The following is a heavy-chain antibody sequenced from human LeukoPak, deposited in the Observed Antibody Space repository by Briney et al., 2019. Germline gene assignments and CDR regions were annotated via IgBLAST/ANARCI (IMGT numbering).Heavy chain of an antibody. V-gene: IGHV3-30-3*01. J-gene: IGHJ4*02. CDR1: GFTFSSYA. CDR3: ARDPLYTNSPPSYFDY. CDR2: ISYDGTNK. Sequence: GGSLRLSCAASGFTFSSYAMNWVRQAPGKGLEWVAIISYDGTNKDYADSVKGRFTISRDNSRNTLYLQMNSLRAEDTAVYYCARDPLYTNSPPSYFDYWGQGTLVSVSS. D-gene: IGHD2-2*02.